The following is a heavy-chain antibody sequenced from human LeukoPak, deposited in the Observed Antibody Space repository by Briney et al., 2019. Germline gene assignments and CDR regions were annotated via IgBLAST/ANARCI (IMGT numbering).Heavy chain of an antibody. Sequence: GGSLRLSCAASRFTFSSYAMHWVRQAPGKGLEWVAIISYDGSNKYYTDSVKGRFTISRDNSKNTLYLQMNSLRAEDTAVYYCAKDGYGDHTVDYWGQGTLVIASS. J-gene: IGHJ4*02. CDR2: ISYDGSNK. D-gene: IGHD4-17*01. CDR3: AKDGYGDHTVDY. V-gene: IGHV3-30*18. CDR1: RFTFSSYA.